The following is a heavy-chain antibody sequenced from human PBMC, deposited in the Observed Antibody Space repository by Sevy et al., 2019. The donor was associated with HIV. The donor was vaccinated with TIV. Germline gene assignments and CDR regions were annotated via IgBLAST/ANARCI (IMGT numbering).Heavy chain of an antibody. CDR1: GFTFSDYY. Sequence: GGSLRLSCAASGFTFSDYYMSWIRQAPGKGLEWLSYISGSDNTIYYADSVKGRFTVSRDNAKNSLYLQMNNLRAEDTAVYYCARDHVKDGDLGGYYYIAVDVWGQGTAVTVSS. J-gene: IGHJ6*02. D-gene: IGHD3-16*01. CDR2: ISGSDNTI. V-gene: IGHV3-11*01. CDR3: ARDHVKDGDLGGYYYIAVDV.